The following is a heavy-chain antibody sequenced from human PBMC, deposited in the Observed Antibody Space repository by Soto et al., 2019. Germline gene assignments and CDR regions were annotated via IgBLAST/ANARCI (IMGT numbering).Heavy chain of an antibody. CDR3: ARAPQGTVTTGMDV. CDR2: IYYSGST. V-gene: IGHV4-59*01. D-gene: IGHD4-17*01. Sequence: SETLSLTCTVSGGSISSYYWSWIRQPPGKGLEWIGYIYYSGSTNYNPSLKSRVTISVDTSKNQFSLKLSSVTAADTAVYYCARAPQGTVTTGMDVWGKGTTVTVSS. J-gene: IGHJ6*04. CDR1: GGSISSYY.